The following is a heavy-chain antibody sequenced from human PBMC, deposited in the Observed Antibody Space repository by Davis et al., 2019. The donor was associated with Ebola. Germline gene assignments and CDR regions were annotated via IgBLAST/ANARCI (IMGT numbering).Heavy chain of an antibody. CDR3: ARGNDDYLSLDY. CDR1: GLSFSDFY. V-gene: IGHV4-59*01. J-gene: IGHJ4*02. Sequence: SETLSLTCTVSGLSFSDFYWSWVRQSAGKGLEWIGYIYHSGSTNYNPSLKSRVTISVDTSKDQFSLRLHSVTAADTAVYYCARGNDDYLSLDYWGQGTLVTVSS. D-gene: IGHD4-17*01. CDR2: IYHSGST.